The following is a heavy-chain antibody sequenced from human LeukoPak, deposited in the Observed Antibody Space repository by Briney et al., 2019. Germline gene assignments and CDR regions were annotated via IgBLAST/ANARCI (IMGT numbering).Heavy chain of an antibody. CDR2: IIPIIGTA. D-gene: IGHD6-6*01. V-gene: IGHV1-69*05. Sequence: GSSVKVSCKASGGTFSSYAISWVRQAPGQGLEWMGGIIPIIGTANYAQKFQGRVTITTDESTSTAYMELSSLRSEDTAVYYCARDHVGVAAHGLGAFDIWGQGTMVTVSS. J-gene: IGHJ3*02. CDR3: ARDHVGVAAHGLGAFDI. CDR1: GGTFSSYA.